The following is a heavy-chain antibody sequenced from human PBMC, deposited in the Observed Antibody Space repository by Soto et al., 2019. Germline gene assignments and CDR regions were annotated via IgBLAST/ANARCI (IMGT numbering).Heavy chain of an antibody. J-gene: IGHJ6*02. CDR2: IIPIFGTA. Sequence: ASVKVSCKASGGTFSSYAISWVRQAPGQGLEWMGGIIPIFGTANYAQKFQGRVTITADESTSTAYMELSSLRSEDTAVYYCASGGSRRYYYYGMDVWGQGTTVTVSS. CDR3: ASGGSRRYYYYGMDV. CDR1: GGTFSSYA. V-gene: IGHV1-69*13. D-gene: IGHD3-16*01.